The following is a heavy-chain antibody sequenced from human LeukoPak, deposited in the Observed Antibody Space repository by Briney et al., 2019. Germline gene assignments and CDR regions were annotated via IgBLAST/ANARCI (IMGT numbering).Heavy chain of an antibody. CDR2: IYSGGTT. Sequence: GGSRRLSYAASGFTVSSNYMSWVRQAPGKGLEWISVIYSGGTTYYADSVKGRFTISRDNSNNTLYLQMHSLRAEDTAVYYCARGPVTKFEIWGQGTILTVSS. J-gene: IGHJ3*02. CDR3: ARGPVTKFEI. CDR1: GFTVSSNY. V-gene: IGHV3-53*01. D-gene: IGHD4-17*01.